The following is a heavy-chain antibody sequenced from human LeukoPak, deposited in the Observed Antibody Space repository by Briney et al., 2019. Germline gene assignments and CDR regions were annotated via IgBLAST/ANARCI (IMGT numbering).Heavy chain of an antibody. CDR1: GFIFSNYA. J-gene: IGHJ4*02. V-gene: IGHV3-23*01. CDR2: IGGRDSGT. D-gene: IGHD3-9*01. CDR3: AKWGDYDIWTGYYDSDY. Sequence: QSGGSLRLSCAASGFIFSNYAMSWVRQARGKGLEWVSAIGGRDSGTYYADSVRGLFTVSRDDPKNTLYLQMNTLRAEDTAVYYCAKWGDYDIWTGYYDSDYWGQGTMVTVSS.